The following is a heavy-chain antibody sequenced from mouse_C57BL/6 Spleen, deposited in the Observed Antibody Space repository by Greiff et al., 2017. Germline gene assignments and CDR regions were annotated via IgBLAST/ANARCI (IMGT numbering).Heavy chain of an antibody. CDR2: ISLKSDNYAT. Sequence: EVKLVESGGGLVQPGGSMKLSCAASGFTFSNYWMNWVRQSPEKGLEWVAQISLKSDNYATPYAVSVKGRITISRYDSKGTVYLRMINLRAADTGIYSSTGEATYWGQGTTLTVSS. CDR1: GFTFSNYW. CDR3: TGEATY. V-gene: IGHV6-3*01. D-gene: IGHD3-2*02. J-gene: IGHJ2*01.